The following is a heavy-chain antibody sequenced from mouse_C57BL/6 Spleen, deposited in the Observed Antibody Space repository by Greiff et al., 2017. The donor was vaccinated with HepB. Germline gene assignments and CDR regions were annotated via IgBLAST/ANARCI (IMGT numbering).Heavy chain of an antibody. D-gene: IGHD2-2*01. Sequence: VHVKQSGTVLARPGASVKMSCKTSGYTFTSYWMHWVKQRPGQGLEWIGAIYPGNSDTSYNQKFKGKAKLTAVTSASTAYMELSSLTNEDSAVYYCTRSRGYDNYFDYWGQGTTLTVSS. CDR2: IYPGNSDT. J-gene: IGHJ2*01. CDR1: GYTFTSYW. V-gene: IGHV1-5*01. CDR3: TRSRGYDNYFDY.